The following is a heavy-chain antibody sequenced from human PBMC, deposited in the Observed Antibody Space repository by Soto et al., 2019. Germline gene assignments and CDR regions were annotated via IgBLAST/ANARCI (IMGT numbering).Heavy chain of an antibody. J-gene: IGHJ6*02. CDR1: GFTFSSYW. D-gene: IGHD2-15*01. CDR3: ARRGSGGSSYHYYYGMDV. V-gene: IGHV3-7*05. Sequence: GESLKISCAASGFTFSSYWMSWVRQAPGKGLEWVANIKQDGSEKYYVDSVKGRFTISRDNAKNSLYLQMNSLRAEDTAVYYCARRGSGGSSYHYYYGMDVWGQGTTVTVSS. CDR2: IKQDGSEK.